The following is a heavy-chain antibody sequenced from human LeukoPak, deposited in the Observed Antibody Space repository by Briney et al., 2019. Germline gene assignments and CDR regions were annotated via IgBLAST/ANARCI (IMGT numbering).Heavy chain of an antibody. Sequence: GEPLKISCKGFGYTFTNYWIGWVRQMSGEGPEWMGIIYPGDSDTRYSPSFQGQVTISADKSISTAYLQWSSLKASDAAIYYCARGPIWSGDTYFDYWGQGTLVTVSS. V-gene: IGHV5-51*01. CDR1: GYTFTNYW. CDR3: ARGPIWSGDTYFDY. J-gene: IGHJ4*02. CDR2: IYPGDSDT. D-gene: IGHD3-10*01.